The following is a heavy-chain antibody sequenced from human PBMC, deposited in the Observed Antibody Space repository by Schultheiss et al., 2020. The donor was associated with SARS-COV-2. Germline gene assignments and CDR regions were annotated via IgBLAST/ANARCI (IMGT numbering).Heavy chain of an antibody. CDR3: ARAFGYCSSTSCYTNAFDI. V-gene: IGHV1-69*06. CDR1: GGTFSSYA. D-gene: IGHD2-2*02. Sequence: SVKVSCKASGGTFSSYAISWVRQAPGQGLEWMGGIIPIFGTANYAQKFQGRVTITADKSTSTAYMELSSLRSDDTAVYYCARAFGYCSSTSCYTNAFDIWGQGTMVTVSS. CDR2: IIPIFGTA. J-gene: IGHJ3*02.